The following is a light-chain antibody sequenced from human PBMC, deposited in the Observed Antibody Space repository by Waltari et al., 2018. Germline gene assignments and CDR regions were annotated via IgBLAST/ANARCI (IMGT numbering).Light chain of an antibody. J-gene: IGLJ3*02. CDR2: VNSDGSY. CDR1: SRHSRNV. V-gene: IGLV4-69*01. Sequence: QLVLTQSPSASAPLGASVKLTCTLSSRHSRNVIAWSNQQREKGTRYLMQVNSDGSYSKGDKIPDRFSGSSSGAEHCLTISSLQSEDEADYYCQTGGHGNWVFGGGTKLTVL. CDR3: QTGGHGNWV.